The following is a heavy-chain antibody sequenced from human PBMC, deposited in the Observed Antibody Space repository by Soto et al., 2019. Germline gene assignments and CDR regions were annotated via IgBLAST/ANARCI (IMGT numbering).Heavy chain of an antibody. J-gene: IGHJ3*02. CDR3: ARDPSSVGNAFDI. D-gene: IGHD1-26*01. V-gene: IGHV4-31*03. CDR2: IYYSGST. CDR1: GGSISSGGYY. Sequence: LSLTCTVSGGSISSGGYYWSWIRQHPGKGLEWIGYIYYSGSTYYNPSLKSRVTISVDTSKNQFSLKLTSVTAADTAVYYCARDPSSVGNAFDIWGQGTMVTVSS.